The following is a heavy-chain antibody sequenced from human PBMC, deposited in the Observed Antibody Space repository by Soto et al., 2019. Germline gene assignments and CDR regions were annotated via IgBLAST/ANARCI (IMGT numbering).Heavy chain of an antibody. CDR1: RYTFTSYD. D-gene: IGHD2-2*01. V-gene: IGHV1-2*02. CDR2: IKTDSGDT. J-gene: IGHJ5*02. Sequence: ASVQVPCKSSRYTFTSYDVFWVRQSPGQGLEGMGWIKTDSGDTHYAQNFQGRVTMTRDTSISTDYMELNNLLSDDTAVYYCARRSSTYLNEIIYDPWGQGTLVTLSS. CDR3: ARRSSTYLNEIIYDP.